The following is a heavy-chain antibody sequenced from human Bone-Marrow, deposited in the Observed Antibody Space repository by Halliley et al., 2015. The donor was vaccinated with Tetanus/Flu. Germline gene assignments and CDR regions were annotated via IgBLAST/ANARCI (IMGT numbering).Heavy chain of an antibody. V-gene: IGHV3-33*01. D-gene: IGHD5-18*01. CDR2: IWSEENFR. J-gene: IGHJ4*02. Sequence: IWSEENFRFYGDSVKGPFTVSRDNSQNTLYLDMNSLRVEDSAVYYCARSPQGSGRRGYGAFWGQGTLVTVSS. CDR3: ARSPQGSGRRGYGAF.